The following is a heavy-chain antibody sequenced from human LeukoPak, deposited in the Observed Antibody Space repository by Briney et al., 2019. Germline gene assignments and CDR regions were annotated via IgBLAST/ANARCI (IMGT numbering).Heavy chain of an antibody. J-gene: IGHJ4*02. CDR1: GFTFSSYW. CDR2: IKSETDGGTT. V-gene: IGHV3-15*01. Sequence: SGGSLRLSCAASGFTFSSYWMRWVRQAPGKGLEWVGRIKSETDGGTTDYAAPVKGTFTISRDDSENTLYLQMNSLKTEDTAVYYCTRRSSAAGRQYFDYWGQGTLVTVSS. CDR3: TRRSSAAGRQYFDY. D-gene: IGHD6-13*01.